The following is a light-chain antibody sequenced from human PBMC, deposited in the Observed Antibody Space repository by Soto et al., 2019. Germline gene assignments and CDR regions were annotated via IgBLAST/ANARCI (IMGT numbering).Light chain of an antibody. CDR3: CSPAGSYTWV. J-gene: IGLJ3*02. CDR2: EVN. CDR1: SSDIGGYNY. Sequence: QSALTQPASVSGSPGQSITISCTGTSSDIGGYNYVSWYQQHPGKAPKVIIYEVNKWPSGVPDRFSGSKSGNTASLTISGLQADDEADYYCCSPAGSYTWVFGGGTKLTVL. V-gene: IGLV2-11*01.